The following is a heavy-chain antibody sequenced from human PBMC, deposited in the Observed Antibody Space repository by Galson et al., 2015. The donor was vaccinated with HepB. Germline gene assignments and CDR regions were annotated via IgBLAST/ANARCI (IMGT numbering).Heavy chain of an antibody. Sequence: SVKVSCKASGYTFTSYDINWVRQATGQGLEWMGWMNPNSGNTGYAQKFQGRVTMTRNTSISTAYMELSSLRSEDTAVYYCARGRLLWFGEKGYGMDVWGQGTTVTVSS. D-gene: IGHD3-10*01. CDR3: ARGRLLWFGEKGYGMDV. CDR2: MNPNSGNT. CDR1: GYTFTSYD. J-gene: IGHJ6*02. V-gene: IGHV1-8*01.